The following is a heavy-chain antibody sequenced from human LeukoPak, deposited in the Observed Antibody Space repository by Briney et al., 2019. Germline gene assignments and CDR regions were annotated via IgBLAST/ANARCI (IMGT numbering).Heavy chain of an antibody. J-gene: IGHJ4*02. CDR3: AREDHSSSWYRLTHTYYFDY. CDR1: GYTFTGYY. V-gene: IGHV1-2*02. CDR2: INPHSGGT. Sequence: GASVKVSCKASGYTFTGYYMHWVRQAPGQGLEWMGRINPHSGGTNYAQKFQGRVTMTRDTSISTAYMELSRLRSDDTAVYYCAREDHSSSWYRLTHTYYFDYWGQGTLVTVSS. D-gene: IGHD6-13*01.